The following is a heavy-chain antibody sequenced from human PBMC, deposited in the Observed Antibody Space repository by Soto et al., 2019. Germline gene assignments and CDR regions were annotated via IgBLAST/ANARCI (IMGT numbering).Heavy chain of an antibody. CDR2: ISGGGGGT. CDR3: AKGWEMVTRQRGLWGSSSSAGPNYYYYMDV. D-gene: IGHD6-6*01. V-gene: IGHV3-23*01. Sequence: GGSLRLSCAVSGFTFSIYAMNWVRQAPGKGLEWVSGISGGGGGTYYADSVKGRFTISRDNSKNTLYLQMNSLRAEDTAVYYCAKGWEMVTRQRGLWGSSSSAGPNYYYYMDVWGKGATVTVSS. CDR1: GFTFSIYA. J-gene: IGHJ6*03.